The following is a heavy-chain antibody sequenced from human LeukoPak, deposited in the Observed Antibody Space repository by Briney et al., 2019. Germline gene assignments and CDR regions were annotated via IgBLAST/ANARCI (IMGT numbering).Heavy chain of an antibody. J-gene: IGHJ5*02. V-gene: IGHV4-31*03. Sequence: SETLSLTCTVSGGSISSGGYYWSWIRQHPGKGLEWIGYIYYSGSTYYNPSLKSRVTISVDTSKNQFSLKLSPVTAADTAVYYCARSRIAAAGNWFNPWGQGTLVTVSS. D-gene: IGHD6-13*01. CDR1: GGSISSGGYY. CDR3: ARSRIAAAGNWFNP. CDR2: IYYSGST.